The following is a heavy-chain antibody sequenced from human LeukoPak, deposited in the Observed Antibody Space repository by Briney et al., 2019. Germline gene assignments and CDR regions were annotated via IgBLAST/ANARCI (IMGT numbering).Heavy chain of an antibody. Sequence: SETLSLTCAVYGGSFSGYYWSWIRQPPGKGLEWVGEINHSGSTNYNPSLKSRVTISVDTSKIQFSLKLSSVTAADTAVYYCARRRATMVRGAPYYFDYWGQGTLVTVSS. CDR2: INHSGST. J-gene: IGHJ4*02. D-gene: IGHD3-10*01. CDR1: GGSFSGYY. V-gene: IGHV4-34*01. CDR3: ARRRATMVRGAPYYFDY.